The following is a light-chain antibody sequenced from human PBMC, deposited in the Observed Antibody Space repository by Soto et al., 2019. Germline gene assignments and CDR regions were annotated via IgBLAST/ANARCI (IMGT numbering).Light chain of an antibody. J-gene: IGKJ4*01. V-gene: IGKV1-6*01. Sequence: AIQMTQSPSSLSASVGDRVTITCRATQDIREDLGWYQQKPGKAPKLLIYAASSLESEVPSRFSGSGSGTDFPLPLSSLQPEAFATYFFSKDHGFPLTFGGGTKGDIK. CDR1: QDIRED. CDR2: AAS. CDR3: SKDHGFPLT.